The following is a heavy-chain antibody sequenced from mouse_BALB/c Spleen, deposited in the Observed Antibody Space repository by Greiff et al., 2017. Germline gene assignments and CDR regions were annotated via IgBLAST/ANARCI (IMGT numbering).Heavy chain of an antibody. Sequence: QVQLKQSGPGLVQPSQSLSITCTVSGFSLTSYGVHWVRQSPGKGLEWLGVIWSGGSTDYNAAFISRLSISKDNSKSQVFFKMNSLQANDTAIYYCARCDGPIYYAMDYWGQGTSVTVSS. J-gene: IGHJ4*01. CDR2: IWSGGST. CDR1: GFSLTSYG. V-gene: IGHV2-2*02. CDR3: ARCDGPIYYAMDY. D-gene: IGHD3-1*01.